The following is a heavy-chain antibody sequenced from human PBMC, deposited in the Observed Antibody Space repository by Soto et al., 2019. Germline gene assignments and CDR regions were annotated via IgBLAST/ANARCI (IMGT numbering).Heavy chain of an antibody. CDR1: GFTFRSDG. CDR2: IWYDGSNI. Sequence: GGSLRLSCAASGFTFRSDGMHWVRQAPGKGLEWVAIIWYDGSNIYYADSVKGRFTISRDNAKNTLYLQMNSPRAEDTAVYYCASNPLGYCSGGGCYFSNFDYWGQGTLVTVSS. CDR3: ASNPLGYCSGGGCYFSNFDY. J-gene: IGHJ4*02. V-gene: IGHV3-33*03. D-gene: IGHD2-15*01.